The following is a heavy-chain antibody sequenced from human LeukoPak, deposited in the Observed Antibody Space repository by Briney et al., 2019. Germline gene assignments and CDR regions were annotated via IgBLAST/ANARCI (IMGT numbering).Heavy chain of an antibody. Sequence: QPGGSLRLSCAASGFTFSNYAMTWVRQAPGKGLEWGSTISSSGGSTYCADSVKGRVTFYRDNSNNTLYLHMNSLRAEDTAVYYCAKDSGERTIPREIFNYWGQGTLVTVSS. V-gene: IGHV3-23*01. CDR3: AKDSGERTIPREIFNY. CDR2: ISSSGGST. D-gene: IGHD3-3*01. CDR1: GFTFSNYA. J-gene: IGHJ4*02.